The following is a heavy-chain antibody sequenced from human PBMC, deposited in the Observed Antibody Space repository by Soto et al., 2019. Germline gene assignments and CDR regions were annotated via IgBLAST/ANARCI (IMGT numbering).Heavy chain of an antibody. V-gene: IGHV3-21*01. CDR2: ISSSSSYI. CDR1: GFTFSSYS. D-gene: IGHD3-10*01. CDR3: ARDPRRYGSGSYYNSLY. J-gene: IGHJ4*02. Sequence: PGGSLRLSCAASGFTFSSYSMNWVRQAPGKGLEWVSSISSSSSYIYYADSVKGRFTISRDNAKNSLYLQMNSLRAEDTAVYYCARDPRRYGSGSYYNSLYWGQATLVTVSS.